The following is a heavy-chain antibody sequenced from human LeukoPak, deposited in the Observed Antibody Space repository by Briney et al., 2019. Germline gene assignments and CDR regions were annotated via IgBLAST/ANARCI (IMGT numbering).Heavy chain of an antibody. V-gene: IGHV3-30-3*01. CDR3: ARDPNEGTYSSGWHSGFDY. J-gene: IGHJ4*02. CDR1: GFTFSSYA. Sequence: PGGSLRLSCAASGFTFSSYAMHWVRQAPGKGLEWVAVISYDGSNEYYADSVKGRFTISRDNSKHTLYLQMSSLRAEDTAVYYCARDPNEGTYSSGWHSGFDYWGQGTLVTVSS. D-gene: IGHD6-19*01. CDR2: ISYDGSNE.